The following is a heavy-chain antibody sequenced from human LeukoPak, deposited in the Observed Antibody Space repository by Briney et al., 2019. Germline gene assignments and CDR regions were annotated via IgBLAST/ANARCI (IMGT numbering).Heavy chain of an antibody. J-gene: IGHJ1*01. CDR3: AGEGNYALEH. V-gene: IGHV4-39*01. CDR1: GGSISSSSYY. Sequence: SETLSLTCTVSGGSISSSSYYWGWIRQPPWKGLEWIGSIYYSGSTYYNPSLKSRVTISVDTSKNQFSLKLSSVTAADTAVYYCAGEGNYALEHWGQGTLVTVSS. D-gene: IGHD1-7*01. CDR2: IYYSGST.